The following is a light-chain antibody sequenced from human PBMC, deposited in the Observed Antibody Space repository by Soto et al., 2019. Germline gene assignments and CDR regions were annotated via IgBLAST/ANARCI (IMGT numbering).Light chain of an antibody. V-gene: IGLV2-14*01. J-gene: IGLJ1*01. CDR1: SSDVGTYNY. CDR3: SSYTGSSTYV. CDR2: DVS. Sequence: QSALTQPASVSGSPGQSITISCTGTSSDVGTYNYVSWYQQYPGKAPKLMFYDVSNRPSGVSNRFSGSKSGNTASLTISGLQAEDEADYYCSSYTGSSTYVFGTGTKLTVL.